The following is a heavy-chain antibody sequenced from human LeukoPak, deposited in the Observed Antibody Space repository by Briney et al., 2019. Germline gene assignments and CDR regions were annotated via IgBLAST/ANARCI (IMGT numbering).Heavy chain of an antibody. D-gene: IGHD1-14*01. CDR2: IGISSGNT. V-gene: IGHV3-48*01. J-gene: IGHJ4*02. Sequence: GGSLRLSCAASGFTFSSYSMNWVRQAPGKGLEWISYIGISSGNTKYADSVKGRFTISGDKSKNSVYLQMNSLRVEDTAVYCCARDTTYAFDNWGQGTLVTVSS. CDR1: GFTFSSYS. CDR3: ARDTTYAFDN.